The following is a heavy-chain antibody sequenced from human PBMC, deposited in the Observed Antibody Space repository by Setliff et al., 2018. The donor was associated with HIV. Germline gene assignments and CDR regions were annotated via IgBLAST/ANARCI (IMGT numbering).Heavy chain of an antibody. D-gene: IGHD6-6*01. Sequence: SETLSLTCSVSGGSISSGSHYWGWIRQAPGKGLEWIGNIYYSGTTFYNPSLKSRVSISVDTSRNESSLKLTSVTAADTAVYYCAREFSSSSFDQWGQGTLVTVSS. CDR2: IYYSGTT. CDR3: AREFSSSSFDQ. V-gene: IGHV4-39*02. J-gene: IGHJ4*02. CDR1: GGSISSGSHY.